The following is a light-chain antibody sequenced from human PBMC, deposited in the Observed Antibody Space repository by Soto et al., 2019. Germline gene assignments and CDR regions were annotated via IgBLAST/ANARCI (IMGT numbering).Light chain of an antibody. V-gene: IGLV2-11*01. J-gene: IGLJ1*01. CDR1: SSDVGGYNY. Sequence: QSVLTQPRSVSVSPGQSVTISCTGTSSDVGGYNYVSWYQQHPGKAPELMVYDVSKRPSGVPDRFSGSKSGNTASLTISGLQAEDEADYYCCSYAGDYSYVFGTGTKVTVL. CDR3: CSYAGDYSYV. CDR2: DVS.